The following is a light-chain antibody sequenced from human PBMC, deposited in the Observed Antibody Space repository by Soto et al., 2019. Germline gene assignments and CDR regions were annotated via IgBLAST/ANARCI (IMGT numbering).Light chain of an antibody. CDR2: DAS. J-gene: IGKJ1*01. Sequence: EIVMTQSPATLSRSPGERVTLSCRASQSISSNLAWYQQKPGQGPRLLIYDASTRATGIPARFSGSGSGTDFTLTISSLQSEDFAVHYCQQYNNWLRWTFGQGTKVEIK. CDR3: QQYNNWLRWT. CDR1: QSISSN. V-gene: IGKV3-15*01.